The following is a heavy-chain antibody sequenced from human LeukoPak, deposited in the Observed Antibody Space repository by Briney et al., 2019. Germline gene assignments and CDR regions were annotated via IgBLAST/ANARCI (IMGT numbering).Heavy chain of an antibody. D-gene: IGHD1-26*01. Sequence: SQTLSLTCAISGDSVSSNSAAWNWIRQSPSRGLEWLGRTYYRSKWYNDYAVSVKSRITINPDTSKNQFSLQLNSATPEDTAVYYCARDFDSYSGSYHWTFDYWGQGTLVTVSS. CDR2: TYYRSKWYN. J-gene: IGHJ4*02. CDR1: GDSVSSNSAA. V-gene: IGHV6-1*01. CDR3: ARDFDSYSGSYHWTFDY.